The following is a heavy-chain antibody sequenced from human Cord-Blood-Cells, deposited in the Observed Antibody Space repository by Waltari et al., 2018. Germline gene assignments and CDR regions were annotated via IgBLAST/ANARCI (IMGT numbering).Heavy chain of an antibody. D-gene: IGHD1-26*01. Sequence: QVQLQQWGAGLLKPSETLSLTCAVYGGSFSGYYWSWIRQPPGKGLEWIGEINHSGSNNYNPSLKSRVTISVDTSKNQFSLKLSSVTAADTAVYYCARGRGSYYYYYYGMDVWGQGTTVTVSS. CDR3: ARGRGSYYYYYYGMDV. V-gene: IGHV4-34*01. CDR2: INHSGSN. J-gene: IGHJ6*02. CDR1: GGSFSGYY.